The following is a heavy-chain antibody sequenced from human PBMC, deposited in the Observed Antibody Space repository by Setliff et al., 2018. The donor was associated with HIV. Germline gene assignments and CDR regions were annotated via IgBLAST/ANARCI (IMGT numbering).Heavy chain of an antibody. CDR3: ARRSRSYSSSPFQGGAFDI. J-gene: IGHJ3*02. D-gene: IGHD6-6*01. V-gene: IGHV4-34*01. CDR1: GGSFSGYY. CDR2: INQSGRT. Sequence: SETLSLTCAVCGGSFSGYYWSWIRQPPGKGLEWIGEINQSGRTNYNPSLKSRVTISVDTSKNQFSLKLNSMTAADTGVYYCARRSRSYSSSPFQGGAFDIWGQGTMVTVSS.